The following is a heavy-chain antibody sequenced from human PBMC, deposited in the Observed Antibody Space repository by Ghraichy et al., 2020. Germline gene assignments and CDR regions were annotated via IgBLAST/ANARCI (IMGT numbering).Heavy chain of an antibody. D-gene: IGHD6-19*01. CDR2: INHSGST. Sequence: SQTLSLTCAVYGGSFSGYYWSWIRQPPGKGLEWIGEINHSGSTNYNPSLKSRVTISVDTSKNQFSLKLSSVTAADTAVYYCARSGHSSGWWGYVGYYYYMDVWGKGTTVTVSS. V-gene: IGHV4-34*01. CDR3: ARSGHSSGWWGYVGYYYYMDV. J-gene: IGHJ6*03. CDR1: GGSFSGYY.